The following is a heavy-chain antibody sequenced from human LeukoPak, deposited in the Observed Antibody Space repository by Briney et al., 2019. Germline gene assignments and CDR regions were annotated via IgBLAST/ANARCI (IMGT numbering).Heavy chain of an antibody. CDR1: GDSVSSNSAA. CDR3: AREYYDFWSGYYTLDY. J-gene: IGHJ4*02. D-gene: IGHD3-3*01. V-gene: IGHV6-1*01. CDR2: TYYRSKWYN. Sequence: SQTLSLTCAISGDSVSSNSAAWNWIRQSPSRGLEWLGRTYYRSKWYNYYAVSVKSRITINPDTSKNQFSLQLNSVTPEDTAVYYCAREYYDFWSGYYTLDYWGQGTLVTVSS.